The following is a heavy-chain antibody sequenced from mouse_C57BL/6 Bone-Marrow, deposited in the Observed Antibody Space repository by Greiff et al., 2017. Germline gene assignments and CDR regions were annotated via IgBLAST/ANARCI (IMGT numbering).Heavy chain of an antibody. D-gene: IGHD2-4*01. V-gene: IGHV1-64*01. CDR2: MHPNGGSP. CDR1: GYTFTNYW. CDR3: ARSYDYDDCTMDY. Sequence: QVQLQQSGAELVKPGASVKLSCKASGYTFTNYWMHWVKQRPGQGLEWIGMMHPNGGSPDYNEKFKSEATLSVDKSSRTAYLELSSLTSEDSAVYYCARSYDYDDCTMDYWGQGTSVTVSS. J-gene: IGHJ4*01.